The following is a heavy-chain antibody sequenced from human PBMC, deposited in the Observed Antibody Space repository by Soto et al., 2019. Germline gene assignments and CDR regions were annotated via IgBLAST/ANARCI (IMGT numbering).Heavy chain of an antibody. J-gene: IGHJ5*02. Sequence: SLRLSCAASAFTFSTYWMPWVPDVPGKWLVWVSRINSDGSRTNYADSVKGRFTTFRDNAKNKLYLQLNSLTAADTAVYYCATVATGSYDWFDPWGEGTLVSVSS. CDR2: INSDGSRT. CDR3: ATVATGSYDWFDP. V-gene: IGHV3-74*01. CDR1: AFTFSTYW. D-gene: IGHD1-26*01.